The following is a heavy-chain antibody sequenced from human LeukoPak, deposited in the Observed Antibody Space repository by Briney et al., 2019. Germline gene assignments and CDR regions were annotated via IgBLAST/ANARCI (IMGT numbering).Heavy chain of an antibody. J-gene: IGHJ6*02. V-gene: IGHV1-69*13. Sequence: SVKVSCKASGRTFSSYAISWVRQAPGQELEWMGGIIPNFGTANYAQKFQGRVTITADESTSTVYMELSSLTSEDSAVYYCARSLGYYSSCWYSAVSYSSGMDVWGQGTTVTVSS. CDR1: GRTFSSYA. D-gene: IGHD6-19*01. CDR3: ARSLGYYSSCWYSAVSYSSGMDV. CDR2: IIPNFGTA.